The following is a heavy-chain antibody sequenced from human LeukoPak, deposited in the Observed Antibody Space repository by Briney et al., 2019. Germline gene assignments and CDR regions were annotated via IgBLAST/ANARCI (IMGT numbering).Heavy chain of an antibody. CDR1: GLSLNNYA. CDR3: AKAPVTSCRGAFCYPFDY. J-gene: IGHJ4*01. D-gene: IGHD2-21*01. Sequence: GGSLRLSCTASGLSLNNYAMSWVRQVPGKGLEWVSASSSSDGGKWYAESVRGRFTISRDTSKNTVYLQMNSLRVEDAGVYYCAKAPVTSCRGAFCYPFDYWGHGTLVTVSS. CDR2: SSSSDGGK. V-gene: IGHV3-23*01.